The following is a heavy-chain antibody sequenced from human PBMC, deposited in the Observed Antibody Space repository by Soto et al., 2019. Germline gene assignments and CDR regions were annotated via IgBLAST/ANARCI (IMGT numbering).Heavy chain of an antibody. V-gene: IGHV3-48*01. CDR3: ARVQVPAAIFRTYYMDV. CDR2: ISSSSSTI. J-gene: IGHJ6*03. Sequence: GGSLRLSCAASGFTFSSYSMNWVRQAPGKGLEWVSYISSSSSTIYYADSVKGRFTISRDNAKNSLYLQMNSLRAEDTAVYYCARVQVPAAIFRTYYMDVWGKGPTVTVSS. D-gene: IGHD2-2*01. CDR1: GFTFSSYS.